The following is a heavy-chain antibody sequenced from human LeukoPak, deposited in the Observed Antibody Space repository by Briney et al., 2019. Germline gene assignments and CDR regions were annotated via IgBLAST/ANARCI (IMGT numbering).Heavy chain of an antibody. J-gene: IGHJ4*02. CDR3: ARGMIIDSPHDIVVVPAARRWLVGFLFDY. V-gene: IGHV4-38-2*02. CDR1: GYSISSGYY. CDR2: IYHSGST. Sequence: SETLSLTCTVSGYSISSGYYWGWIRQPPGKGLEWIGSIYHSGSTYYNPSLKSRVTISVDTSKNQFSLKLSSVTAADTAVYYCARGMIIDSPHDIVVVPAARRWLVGFLFDYWGQGTLVTVSS. D-gene: IGHD2-2*01.